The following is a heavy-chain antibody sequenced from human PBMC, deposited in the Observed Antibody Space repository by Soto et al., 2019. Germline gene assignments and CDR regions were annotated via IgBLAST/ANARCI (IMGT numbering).Heavy chain of an antibody. CDR1: GFTFSRHT. Sequence: PGGSLRLSCAATGFTFSRHTMHWVRQPPGKGLEYVSAISTNGDETYYVDSVKGRFIISRDTSKNMLYLQMGSLRVEDMAVYYCARSLGGPGNHAFDIWGQGTMVTVSS. CDR3: ARSLGGPGNHAFDI. J-gene: IGHJ3*02. CDR2: ISTNGDET. V-gene: IGHV3-64*02. D-gene: IGHD1-26*01.